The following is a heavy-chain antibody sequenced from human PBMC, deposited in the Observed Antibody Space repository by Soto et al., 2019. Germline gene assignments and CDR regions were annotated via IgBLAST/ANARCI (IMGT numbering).Heavy chain of an antibody. CDR1: GGSISSSYW. V-gene: IGHV4-4*02. J-gene: IGHJ4*02. CDR3: VSSLTYDFWRDGGSRSYFAY. Sequence: QVQLQESGPGLVKPSVTLSLTCAVSGGSISSSYWWNWDRQTPRGGLEWIGKSYDGGTTDYNQSHKNRVSISVDKSKTQFFLKLTSVTAADTGVYYSVSSLTYDFWRDGGSRSYFAYWGRGILATVSS. D-gene: IGHD3-3*01. CDR2: SYDGGTT.